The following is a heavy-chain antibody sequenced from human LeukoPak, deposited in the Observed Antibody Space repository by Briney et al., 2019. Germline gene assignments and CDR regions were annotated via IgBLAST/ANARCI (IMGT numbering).Heavy chain of an antibody. CDR3: AVAYGSGSYSF. Sequence: SETLPLTCTVSGGSISSYYWSWIRQPPGKGLEWIGYIYYSGSTNYNPSLKSRVTISVDTSKNQFSLKLSSVTAADTAVYYCAVAYGSGSYSFWGQGTLVTVSS. D-gene: IGHD3-10*01. CDR2: IYYSGST. CDR1: GGSISSYY. J-gene: IGHJ4*02. V-gene: IGHV4-59*08.